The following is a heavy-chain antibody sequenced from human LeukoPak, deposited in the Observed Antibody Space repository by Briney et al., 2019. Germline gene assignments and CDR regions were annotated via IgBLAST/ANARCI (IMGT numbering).Heavy chain of an antibody. CDR3: AREISSWYRTEGRFDP. J-gene: IGHJ5*02. CDR2: IKQDGSET. V-gene: IGHV3-7*01. D-gene: IGHD6-13*01. CDR1: GFTFSNYW. Sequence: GGSLRLSCAPYGFTFSNYWMSWVRQAPGKGLEWVANIKQDGSETYYVDSVRGRFTISRDNAKNSLYLQMNSLRAEDTAIYYCAREISSWYRTEGRFDPWGQGTPVTVSS.